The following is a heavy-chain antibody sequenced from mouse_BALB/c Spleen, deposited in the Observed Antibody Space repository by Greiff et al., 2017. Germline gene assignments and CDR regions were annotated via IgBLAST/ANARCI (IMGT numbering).Heavy chain of an antibody. CDR3: ASLYYDYDGSY. D-gene: IGHD2-4*01. CDR1: GYTFTSYW. V-gene: IGHV1-7*01. Sequence: QVQLQPSGAELAKPGASVKMSCKASGYTFTSYWMPWVKQRPGQGLEWIGYINPSTGYTEYNQKFKDKATLTADKSSSTAYMQLSSLTSEDSAVYYCASLYYDYDGSYWGQGTSVTVSS. J-gene: IGHJ4*01. CDR2: INPSTGYT.